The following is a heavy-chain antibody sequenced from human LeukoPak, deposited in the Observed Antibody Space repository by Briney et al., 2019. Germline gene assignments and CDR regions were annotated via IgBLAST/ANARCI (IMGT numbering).Heavy chain of an antibody. CDR3: TRGYYYDSSGYGLDY. D-gene: IGHD3-22*01. CDR1: GFTFGDYA. V-gene: IGHV3-49*03. CDR2: FRRKAFGGTT. J-gene: IGHJ4*02. Sequence: GGSLSLSCTASGFTFGDYALSWFGKVPGKGRRGVGFFRRKAFGGTTEYAASVKGRFTISRDDSKRSAYLQINSLRTEDTAVYYRTRGYYYDSSGYGLDYWGQGTLVTVSS.